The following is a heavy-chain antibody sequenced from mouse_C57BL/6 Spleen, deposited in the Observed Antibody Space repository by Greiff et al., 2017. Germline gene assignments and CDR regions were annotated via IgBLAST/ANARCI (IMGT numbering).Heavy chain of an antibody. Sequence: EVQGVESGGGLVKPGGSLKLSCAASGFTFSSYAMSWVRQTPEKRLEWVATISDGGSYTYYPDNVKGRFTISRDNAKNNLYLQMSHLKSEDTAMYYCARGTGTRAMDYWGQGTSVTVSS. V-gene: IGHV5-4*01. CDR2: ISDGGSYT. J-gene: IGHJ4*01. D-gene: IGHD4-1*01. CDR1: GFTFSSYA. CDR3: ARGTGTRAMDY.